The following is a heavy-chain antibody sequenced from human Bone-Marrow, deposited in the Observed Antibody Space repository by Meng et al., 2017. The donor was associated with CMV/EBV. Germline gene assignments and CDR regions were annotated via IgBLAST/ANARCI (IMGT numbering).Heavy chain of an antibody. D-gene: IGHD5-18*01. CDR3: ARGRIQLYYYYDYGMDV. J-gene: IGHJ6*02. CDR2: ISYDGSNK. CDR1: GFTFSSYA. V-gene: IGHV3-30*04. Sequence: GGSLRLSCAASGFTFSSYAMHWVRQAPGKGLEWVAVISYDGSNKYYADSVKGRFTISRDNSKNTLYLQMNSLRAEDTAVYYCARGRIQLYYYYDYGMDVWGQGTTVTVS.